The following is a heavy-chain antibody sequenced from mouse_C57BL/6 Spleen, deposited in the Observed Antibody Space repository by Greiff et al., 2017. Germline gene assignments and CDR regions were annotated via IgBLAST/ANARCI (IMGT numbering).Heavy chain of an antibody. Sequence: EVQLQQSGPELVKPGASVKIPCKASGYTFTDYNMDWVKQSHGKSLEWIGDINPNNGGTIYNQKFKGKATLTVDKSSSTAYMELRSLTSEDTAVYYCARGHYGSSPWYFDVWGTGTTVTVSS. CDR3: ARGHYGSSPWYFDV. CDR1: GYTFTDYN. V-gene: IGHV1-18*01. J-gene: IGHJ1*03. D-gene: IGHD1-1*01. CDR2: INPNNGGT.